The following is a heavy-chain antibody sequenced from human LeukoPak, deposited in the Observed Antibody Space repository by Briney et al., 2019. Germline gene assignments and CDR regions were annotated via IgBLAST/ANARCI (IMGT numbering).Heavy chain of an antibody. J-gene: IGHJ5*02. CDR1: GYTFTSYD. D-gene: IGHD6-13*01. Sequence: GASVKVSCKASGYTFTSYDINWVRQATGQGLEWMGWINPNSGGTNYAQKFQGRVTMTRDTSISTAYMELSRLRSDDTAVYYCARTPKYSSSWYGAGGAFDPWGQGTLVTVSS. CDR2: INPNSGGT. CDR3: ARTPKYSSSWYGAGGAFDP. V-gene: IGHV1-2*02.